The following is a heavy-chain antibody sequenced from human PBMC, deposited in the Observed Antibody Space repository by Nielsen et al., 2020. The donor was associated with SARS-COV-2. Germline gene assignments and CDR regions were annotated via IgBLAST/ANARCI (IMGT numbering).Heavy chain of an antibody. J-gene: IGHJ4*02. V-gene: IGHV3-7*03. Sequence: GGSLRLSCVASGFSFSETWMSWVRQVPGKGLEWVADIKPDGSEKQYVDSVKGRFTISRDNAKSSMSLQMNSLRAEDTAVYYCTKRGLCSSANCYHHFDSWGLGTLVTVSS. CDR1: GFSFSETW. D-gene: IGHD2-2*01. CDR2: IKPDGSEK. CDR3: TKRGLCSSANCYHHFDS.